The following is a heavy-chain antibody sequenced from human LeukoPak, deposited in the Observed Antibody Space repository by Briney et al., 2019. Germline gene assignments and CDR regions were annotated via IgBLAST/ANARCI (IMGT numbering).Heavy chain of an antibody. CDR2: IFHRGGT. CDR1: NDSISSGDYY. D-gene: IGHD5-12*01. CDR3: ARHRWPAGDDFDY. J-gene: IGHJ4*02. Sequence: SETLSLTCTVSNDSISSGDYYWNWIRQPPGKGLEWIGYIFHRGGTSYNPFLKSRILFSVDTSQNQFSLKLNSVTAADTAVYYCARHRWPAGDDFDYWGQGTLVTVSS. V-gene: IGHV4-30-4*01.